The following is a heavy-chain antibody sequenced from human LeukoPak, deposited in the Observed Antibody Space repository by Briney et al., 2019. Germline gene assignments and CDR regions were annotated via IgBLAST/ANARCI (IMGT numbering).Heavy chain of an antibody. V-gene: IGHV3-21*01. CDR2: ISTKSQYI. J-gene: IGHJ3*01. CDR1: GFTFNNYG. CDR3: ARDHPLSSPTRGHHAFDL. Sequence: GGSLRLSCVASGFTFNNYGMKWVRQAPGKGLEWVSFISTKSQYIFYADSVRGRFTISRDSAASSLFLQMNSLRAEDTAVYYCARDHPLSSPTRGHHAFDLWGLGTMVTVSS. D-gene: IGHD2-2*01.